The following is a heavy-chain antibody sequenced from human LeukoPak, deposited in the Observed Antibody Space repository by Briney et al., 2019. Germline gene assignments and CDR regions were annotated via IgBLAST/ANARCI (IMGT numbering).Heavy chain of an antibody. J-gene: IGHJ5*02. V-gene: IGHV4-34*08. Sequence: GSLRLSCAASGITLSDFWFSWVRQAPGKGLEWIGEGSESGGTKFNPSLKSRVTISADTSKNQFSLKLNSVTAADTAVYYCAKNGQSGFSFDPWGQGTLVTVSS. CDR2: GSESGGT. CDR3: AKNGQSGFSFDP. CDR1: GITLSDFW. D-gene: IGHD3-3*01.